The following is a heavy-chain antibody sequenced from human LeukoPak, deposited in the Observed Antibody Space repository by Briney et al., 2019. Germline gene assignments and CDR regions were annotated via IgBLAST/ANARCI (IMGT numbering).Heavy chain of an antibody. CDR3: ATDPGDSALNY. V-gene: IGHV3-33*01. CDR2: IWYDGSDK. CDR1: GFTFNTYV. J-gene: IGHJ4*02. D-gene: IGHD5-12*01. Sequence: PGRSLRLSCAASGFTFNTYVIHWVRQAPGKGLEWVAVIWYDGSDKYYADSVKGRFTISRDNSKNTMYLQMNSLRVEDTAVYYCATDPGDSALNYWGQGTLVTVSS.